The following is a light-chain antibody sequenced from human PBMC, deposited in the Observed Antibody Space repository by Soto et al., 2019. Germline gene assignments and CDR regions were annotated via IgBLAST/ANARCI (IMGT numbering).Light chain of an antibody. CDR3: QQYYSTPLT. J-gene: IGKJ4*01. Sequence: DIVMTQSPDSLAVSLGERATINCKYSQSVLYSSNNKNYLAWYQQKPGQPPKLLIYWASTRESGVPDRFSGRGSGTDFTLTISSLQAEDVAVYYCQQYYSTPLTFGGGTKVEIK. V-gene: IGKV4-1*01. CDR2: WAS. CDR1: QSVLYSSNNKNY.